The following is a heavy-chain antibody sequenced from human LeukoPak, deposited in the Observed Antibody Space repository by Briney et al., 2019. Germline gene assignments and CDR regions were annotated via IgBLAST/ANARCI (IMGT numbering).Heavy chain of an antibody. Sequence: GGSLRLSCAASRFTFDEYGMSWVRQTAGKGLEWVSGINWNGRSIGYADSVEGRFTVSRDNAKSSLYLQMNSLRAEDTALYYCARAYGKWNDVYFYAFNLWGQGTMVTVSS. V-gene: IGHV3-20*04. CDR3: ARAYGKWNDVYFYAFNL. CDR1: RFTFDEYG. D-gene: IGHD1-20*01. CDR2: INWNGRSI. J-gene: IGHJ3*01.